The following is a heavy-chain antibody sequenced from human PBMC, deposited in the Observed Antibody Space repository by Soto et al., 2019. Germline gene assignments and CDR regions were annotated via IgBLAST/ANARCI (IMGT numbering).Heavy chain of an antibody. CDR2: VIPIFGTP. D-gene: IGHD2-15*01. Sequence: QVQLVQSGAEVKKPGSSVKVSCKAPGGTFSTYAISWVRQAPGQGLEWMAGVIPIFGTPKYAQKFQGRVTITADESTSTGYMELRSLRSEDTAVYYCARSQGGSSSLDIYYYYYYGMDVWGQGTTVTVSS. CDR3: ARSQGGSSSLDIYYYYYYGMDV. CDR1: GGTFSTYA. J-gene: IGHJ6*02. V-gene: IGHV1-69*01.